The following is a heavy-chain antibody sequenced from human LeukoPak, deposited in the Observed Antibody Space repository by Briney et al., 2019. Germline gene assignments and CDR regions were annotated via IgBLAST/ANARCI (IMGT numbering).Heavy chain of an antibody. CDR2: IYPADSDT. D-gene: IGHD1-1*01. CDR1: GYTFTTYW. CDR3: ARRGTGTTLAFDY. J-gene: IGHJ4*02. V-gene: IGHV5-51*01. Sequence: GEPLKISCKVSGYTFTTYWIGWVRQMPGKGLEWMGIIYPADSDTRYSPSFQGQVTISVDKSISTAYLQWSSLKASDTAIYYCARRGTGTTLAFDYWGQGTLVTVSS.